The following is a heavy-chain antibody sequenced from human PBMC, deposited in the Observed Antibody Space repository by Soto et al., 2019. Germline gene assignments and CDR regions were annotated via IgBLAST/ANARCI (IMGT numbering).Heavy chain of an antibody. CDR1: GYSINRGYY. V-gene: IGHV4-38-2*02. Sequence: PSETLSLTCSVSGYSINRGYYWGWIRQAPGKGLEWIGSIYHRGATYYTPSFKTRATISLDTSKNQFTLRLTSVTAADTAVYYCARNAASKNFDSRSYYPHFDPWGQGTQVTVSS. D-gene: IGHD3-22*01. CDR2: IYHRGAT. CDR3: ARNAASKNFDSRSYYPHFDP. J-gene: IGHJ5*02.